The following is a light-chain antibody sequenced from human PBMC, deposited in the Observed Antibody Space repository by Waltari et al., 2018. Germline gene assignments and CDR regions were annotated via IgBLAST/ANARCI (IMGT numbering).Light chain of an antibody. V-gene: IGKV1-5*03. CDR2: KAS. Sequence: DIQMTQSPSTLSASVGDRVTTTCRASQSISSWLAWYQQKPGKAPKRLIYKASSLESGVPSRFSGSGSGTAFTLTISSLQPDDFATYYCQQYNGYSWTFGQGTKVEIK. CDR1: QSISSW. J-gene: IGKJ1*01. CDR3: QQYNGYSWT.